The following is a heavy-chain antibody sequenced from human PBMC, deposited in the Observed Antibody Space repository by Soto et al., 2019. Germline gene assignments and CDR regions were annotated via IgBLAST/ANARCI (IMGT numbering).Heavy chain of an antibody. D-gene: IGHD1-1*01. CDR1: GFTSSTYA. V-gene: IGHV3-23*01. CDR2: ISGSGGSI. CDR3: VKGYWKGDV. Sequence: PGGSLRLSCAASGFTSSTYAMNWVRQAPGNGLEWVSAISGSGGSIHYADSVKGRFTISRDNSKNTLYLQMNSLRDEDTAVYHCVKGYWKGDVWGQGTTVTVCS. J-gene: IGHJ6*02.